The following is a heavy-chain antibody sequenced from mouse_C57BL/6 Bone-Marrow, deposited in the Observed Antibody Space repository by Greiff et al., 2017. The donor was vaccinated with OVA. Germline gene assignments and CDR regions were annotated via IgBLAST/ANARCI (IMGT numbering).Heavy chain of an antibody. D-gene: IGHD1-1*01. CDR1: GFNIKDDY. Sequence: EVQLQQSGAELVRPGASVKLSCTASGFNIKDDYMHWVKQRPEQGLEWIGWIDPENGDTEYASKFQGKATITADTSSNTAYLQLSSLTSEDTAVYYCTSASRNYYGSSFDYWGQGTTLTVSS. V-gene: IGHV14-4*01. CDR2: IDPENGDT. CDR3: TSASRNYYGSSFDY. J-gene: IGHJ2*01.